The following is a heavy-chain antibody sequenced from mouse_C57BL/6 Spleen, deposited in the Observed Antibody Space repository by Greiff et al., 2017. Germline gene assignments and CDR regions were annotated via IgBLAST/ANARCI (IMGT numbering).Heavy chain of an antibody. CDR1: GFTFNTYA. J-gene: IGHJ1*03. V-gene: IGHV10-3*01. Sequence: EVQGVESGGGLVQPKGSLKLSCAASGFTFNTYAMHWVRQAPGKGLEWVARIRSKSSNYATYYAVPVQDRFTISRDDSQSMLYLQMNSLKTEDTAMYFCVRETGYFDVWGTGTTVTVSS. CDR3: VRETGYFDV. CDR2: IRSKSSNYAT.